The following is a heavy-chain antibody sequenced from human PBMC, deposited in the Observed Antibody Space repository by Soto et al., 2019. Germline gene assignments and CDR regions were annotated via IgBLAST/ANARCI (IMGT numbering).Heavy chain of an antibody. CDR1: GLAFSTYW. Sequence: EVQLVESGGGLVQPGGYLRLSCTTSGLAFSTYWMAWVRQAPGKGLEWVGNTKPDETETYYAGSVEGRFTISRDNAKSSMYLQMDSMRVEDTAVYYCATIGDVTFHYWGQGTPVTVSS. CDR3: ATIGDVTFHY. J-gene: IGHJ4*02. CDR2: TKPDETET. V-gene: IGHV3-7*02. D-gene: IGHD4-4*01.